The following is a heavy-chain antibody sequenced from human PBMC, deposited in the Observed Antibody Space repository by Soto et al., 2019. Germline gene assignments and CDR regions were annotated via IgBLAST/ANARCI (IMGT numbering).Heavy chain of an antibody. V-gene: IGHV1-69*02. CDR3: ARSLTDIVVVVAATDAFDI. J-gene: IGHJ3*02. CDR2: IIPILGIA. Sequence: ASVKVSCNASGCTFXSYTISWLRLAPGQGLEWMGRIIPILGIANYAQKFQGRVTITADKSTSTAYMELSSPRSEDTAVYYCARSLTDIVVVVAATDAFDIWGQGTMVT. CDR1: GCTFXSYT. D-gene: IGHD2-15*01.